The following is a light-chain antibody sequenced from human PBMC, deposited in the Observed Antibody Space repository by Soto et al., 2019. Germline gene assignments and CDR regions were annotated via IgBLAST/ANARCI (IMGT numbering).Light chain of an antibody. CDR3: HQYDTSPLT. CDR2: DIF. V-gene: IGKV3-20*01. CDR1: QTVRNNY. J-gene: IGKJ4*01. Sequence: EFVLTQSPGTLSLSPGERATLSCRASQTVRNNYLAWYQQKPGQAPRLVIYDIFTRATGVPTRISGSGSETDFNFTIAKLDPEDFAVYYCHQYDTSPLTFGGGTKVDIK.